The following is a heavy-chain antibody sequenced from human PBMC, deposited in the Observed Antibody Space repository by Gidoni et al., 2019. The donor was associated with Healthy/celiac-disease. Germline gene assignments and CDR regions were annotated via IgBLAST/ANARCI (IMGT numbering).Heavy chain of an antibody. Sequence: EVQLVESGGGLVQPGRSLRLSCTASGFTFGAYAMSWVRQAPGKGLEWVGFIRSKAYGGTTEYAASVKGRFTISRDDSKSIAYLQMNSLKTEDTAVYYCTRVLLWFGELFPFDYWGQGTLVTVSS. CDR1: GFTFGAYA. CDR3: TRVLLWFGELFPFDY. J-gene: IGHJ4*02. CDR2: IRSKAYGGTT. D-gene: IGHD3-10*01. V-gene: IGHV3-49*04.